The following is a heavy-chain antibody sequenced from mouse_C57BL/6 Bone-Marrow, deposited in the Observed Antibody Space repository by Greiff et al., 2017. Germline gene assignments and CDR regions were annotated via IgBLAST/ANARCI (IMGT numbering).Heavy chain of an antibody. V-gene: IGHV1-81*01. CDR2: IYPRSGNT. J-gene: IGHJ4*01. CDR3: ARNLPVIAMDY. Sequence: SGAELARPGASVKLSCKASGYTFTSYGISWVKQRTGQGLEWIGEIYPRSGNTYYNEKFKGKATLTADKSSSTAYMELRSLTSEDSAVYFCARNLPVIAMDYWGQGTSVTVSS. CDR1: GYTFTSYG.